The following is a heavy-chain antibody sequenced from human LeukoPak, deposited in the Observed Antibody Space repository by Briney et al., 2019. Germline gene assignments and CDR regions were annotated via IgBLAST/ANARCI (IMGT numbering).Heavy chain of an antibody. J-gene: IGHJ3*02. V-gene: IGHV4-59*01. CDR2: IYYSGST. Sequence: PSETLSLTCTVSGGSISSYYWSWIRQPPGKGLEWIGYIYYSGSTNYNPSLKSRVTISVDTSKNQFSLKLSSVTAADTAVYYCARECYYDSSGYYSHAFDIWGQGTMVTVSS. D-gene: IGHD3-22*01. CDR1: GGSISSYY. CDR3: ARECYYDSSGYYSHAFDI.